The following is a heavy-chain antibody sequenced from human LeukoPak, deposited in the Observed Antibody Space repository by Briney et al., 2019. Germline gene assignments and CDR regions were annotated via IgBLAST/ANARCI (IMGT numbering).Heavy chain of an antibody. Sequence: GGSLRLSCTASGFTFGDYAMSWGRQAPGKGLEGVGFIRSKAYGGATEYAASVKGRFTISRDDSKSIAYLQMNSLKTEDTAVYYCTRASFTMVRGVIVYYYYYYMDVWGKGTTVTISS. CDR3: TRASFTMVRGVIVYYYYYYMDV. CDR2: IRSKAYGGAT. D-gene: IGHD3-10*01. V-gene: IGHV3-49*04. J-gene: IGHJ6*03. CDR1: GFTFGDYA.